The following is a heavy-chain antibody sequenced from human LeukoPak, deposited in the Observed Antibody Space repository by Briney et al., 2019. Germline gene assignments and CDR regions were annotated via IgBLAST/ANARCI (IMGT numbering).Heavy chain of an antibody. CDR1: GGSISSYY. Sequence: SETLSLTCTVSGGSISSYYWSWIRQPPGRGLEWIGYIYYSGSTNYNPSLKSRVTISVDTSKNQFSLKLSSVTAADAAVYYCARGIAAAGTGDYWGQGTLVTVSS. V-gene: IGHV4-59*01. CDR3: ARGIAAAGTGDY. D-gene: IGHD6-13*01. J-gene: IGHJ4*02. CDR2: IYYSGST.